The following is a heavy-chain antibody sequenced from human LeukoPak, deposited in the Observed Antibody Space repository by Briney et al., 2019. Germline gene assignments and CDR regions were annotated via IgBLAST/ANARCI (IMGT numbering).Heavy chain of an antibody. CDR3: ARGGLRYFAL. CDR2: VNYNGGA. V-gene: IGHV4-59*01. CDR1: GGSISTYY. Sequence: SETLSLTCTVSGGSISTYYWSWIRQPPGKGLEWIGYVNYNGGANYKPSLKSRVNTSVDMSKNQLSLKLSSVTAADTAIYYCARGGLRYFALWGRGTLVTVSS. J-gene: IGHJ2*01.